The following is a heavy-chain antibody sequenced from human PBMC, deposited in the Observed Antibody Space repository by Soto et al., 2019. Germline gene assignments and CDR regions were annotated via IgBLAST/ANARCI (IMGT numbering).Heavy chain of an antibody. CDR2: IIPIFGTA. Sequence: SVKVSCKASGGTFSSYAISWVRQAPGQGLEWMGGIIPIFGTANYAQKFQGRVTITADESTSTAYMELSSLRSEDTAVYYCARASGYSSSSSPPYYYYGMDVWGQGTTVTV. D-gene: IGHD6-6*01. CDR1: GGTFSSYA. J-gene: IGHJ6*02. V-gene: IGHV1-69*13. CDR3: ARASGYSSSSSPPYYYYGMDV.